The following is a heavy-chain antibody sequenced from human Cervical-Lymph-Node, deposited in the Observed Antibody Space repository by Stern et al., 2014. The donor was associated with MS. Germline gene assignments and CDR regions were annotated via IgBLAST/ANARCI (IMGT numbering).Heavy chain of an antibody. V-gene: IGHV5-51*01. CDR1: GYTFTSYW. Sequence: EVQLLESGAEVRKPGESLKISCQVSGYTFTSYWIAWVRQMPGKGLEWMGIIYPADSNTRYNPSFEDLVTLSVDKSVSTAYLQWSSLKASDTAIYYCARLGATAVGTGGDYFDYWGQGSLVTVSS. CDR2: IYPADSNT. J-gene: IGHJ4*02. CDR3: ARLGATAVGTGGDYFDY. D-gene: IGHD6-13*01.